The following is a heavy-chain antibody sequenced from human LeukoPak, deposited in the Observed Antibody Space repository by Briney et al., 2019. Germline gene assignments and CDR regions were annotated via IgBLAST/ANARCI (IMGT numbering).Heavy chain of an antibody. CDR1: GFTFSSYA. CDR3: ARGYSYGSYFDY. Sequence: QSGGSLRLSCAASGFTFSSYAMHWVRQAPGKGLEYVSAISSNGGSTYHANSVKGRFTISRDNSKNTLYLQMGSLRAEDMAVYYCARGYSYGSYFDYWGQGTLVTVSS. V-gene: IGHV3-64*01. CDR2: ISSNGGST. J-gene: IGHJ4*02. D-gene: IGHD5-18*01.